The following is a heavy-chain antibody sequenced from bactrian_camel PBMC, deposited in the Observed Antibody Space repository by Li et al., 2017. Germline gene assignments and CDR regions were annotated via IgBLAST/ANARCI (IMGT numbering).Heavy chain of an antibody. CDR2: INSGGGNT. J-gene: IGHJ4*01. CDR3: AAAKEGLHDSCLTTRH. CDR1: GFTFSKYD. D-gene: IGHD5*01. Sequence: VQLVESGGGLVQPGESLRLSCAASGFTFSKYDMNWVRQRPGKGLEWVSFINSGGGNTYYADFVKGRFIITLDNDKNTLYLQMNNLKTEDTAVYYCAAAKEGLHDSCLTTRHWGQGTQVTVS. V-gene: IGHV3S40*01.